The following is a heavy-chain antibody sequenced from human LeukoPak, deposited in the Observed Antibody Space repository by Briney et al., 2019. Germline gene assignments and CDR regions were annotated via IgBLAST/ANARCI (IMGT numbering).Heavy chain of an antibody. D-gene: IGHD2-8*01. CDR1: GSTFSTFG. CDR3: ARDLNGKFYIAY. J-gene: IGHJ4*02. CDR2: IVYSGATT. Sequence: GRSLSLACSASGSTFSTFGMHWARQPPGEGRGWVAYIVYSGATTYYADSVKGRFTISRDDSKNTVHLQMNSLRAADTALYSCARDLNGKFYIAYWGQGTLVTVSS. V-gene: IGHV3-30*02.